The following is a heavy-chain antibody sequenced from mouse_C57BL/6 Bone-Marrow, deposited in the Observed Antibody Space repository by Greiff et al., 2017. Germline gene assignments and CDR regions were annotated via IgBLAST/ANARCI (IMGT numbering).Heavy chain of an antibody. D-gene: IGHD2-3*01. J-gene: IGHJ2*01. CDR1: GYTFTSYW. CDR2: IDPSDSYT. CDR3: AREPDGYYFDY. Sequence: QVQLQQPGAELVRPGTSVKLSCKASGYTFTSYWMHWVKQRPGQGLEWIGVIDPSDSYTNYNQKFKGKATLTVDTSSSTAYMQLSSRTSEDSAVYYGAREPDGYYFDYWGQGTTLTVSS. V-gene: IGHV1-59*01.